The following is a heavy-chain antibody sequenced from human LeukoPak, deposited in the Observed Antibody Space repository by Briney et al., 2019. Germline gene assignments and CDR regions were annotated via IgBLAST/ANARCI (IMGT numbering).Heavy chain of an antibody. CDR3: ARDRRGTIKQLVLSQYFQH. Sequence: SETLSLTCAVYGGSFSGYYWSWIRQPPGKGLEWIGEINHSGSTNYNPSLKSRVTISVDTSKNQFSLKLSSVTAADTAVYYCARDRRGTIKQLVLSQYFQHWGQGTLVTVSS. CDR2: INHSGST. J-gene: IGHJ1*01. V-gene: IGHV4-34*01. D-gene: IGHD6-13*01. CDR1: GGSFSGYY.